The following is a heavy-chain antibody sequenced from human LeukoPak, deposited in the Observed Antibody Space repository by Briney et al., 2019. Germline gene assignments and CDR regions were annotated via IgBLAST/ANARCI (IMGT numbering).Heavy chain of an antibody. CDR3: AIYYDSSGYETMNAFDI. CDR1: GFTFSSYC. V-gene: IGHV3-7*01. J-gene: IGHJ3*02. D-gene: IGHD3-22*01. Sequence: PGGSLRLSCAVSGFTFSSYCMSWVRQAPGKGLEWVANIKQDGSEKYYVDSVKGRFTISRDNSKNTLYLQMNSLRAEDTAVYYCAIYYDSSGYETMNAFDIWGQGTMVAVSS. CDR2: IKQDGSEK.